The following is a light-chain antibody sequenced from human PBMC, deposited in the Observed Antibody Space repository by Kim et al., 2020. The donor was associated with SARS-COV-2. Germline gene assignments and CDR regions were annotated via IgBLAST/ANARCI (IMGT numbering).Light chain of an antibody. CDR3: QQRRT. Sequence: EIVLTQSPATLSLSPGERATLSCRASQSVSSYLAWYHQKPGQAPRLLIYDASNRATGIPARFSGSGSGADFTLTISSLEPEDFAVYYCQQRRTFGQGTKVDIK. J-gene: IGKJ1*01. CDR2: DAS. V-gene: IGKV3-11*01. CDR1: QSVSSY.